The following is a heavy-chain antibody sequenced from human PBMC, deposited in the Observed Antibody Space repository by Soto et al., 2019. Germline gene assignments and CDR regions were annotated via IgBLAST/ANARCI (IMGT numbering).Heavy chain of an antibody. D-gene: IGHD3-16*02. CDR2: IDPSDSYT. V-gene: IGHV5-10-1*01. Sequence: SWVRQIPGKGLEWMGSIDPSDSYTDYSPSFQGHVTISVDKSINTAYLQWTSLRASDTAMYFCARIYQGFDYWGQGTLVTVSS. J-gene: IGHJ4*02. CDR3: ARIYQGFDY.